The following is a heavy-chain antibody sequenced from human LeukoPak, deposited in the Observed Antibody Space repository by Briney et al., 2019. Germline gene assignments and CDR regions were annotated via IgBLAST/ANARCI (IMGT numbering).Heavy chain of an antibody. CDR1: GFTFSNYA. D-gene: IGHD2-15*01. J-gene: IGHJ4*02. Sequence: PGGSLRLSCAASGFTFSNYAMSWVRQPPGKGLEWIGEINHSGSTNYNPSLKSRVTISVDTSKNQFSLKLSSVTAADTAVYYCAAEIGYCSGGSCHNFDYWGQGTLATVSS. CDR2: INHSGST. V-gene: IGHV4-34*08. CDR3: AAEIGYCSGGSCHNFDY.